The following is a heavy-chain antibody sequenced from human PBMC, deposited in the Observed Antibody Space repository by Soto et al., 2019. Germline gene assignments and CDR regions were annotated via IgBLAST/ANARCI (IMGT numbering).Heavy chain of an antibody. CDR2: IYYSGST. V-gene: IGHV4-61*08. J-gene: IGHJ4*02. D-gene: IGHD3-10*01. CDR3: ADSLRDYFDY. CDR1: GGSISSGGYY. Sequence: SETLSLTCTVSGGSISSGGYYWSWIRQHPGKGLEWIGYIYYSGSTNYNPSPKSRVTISVDTSKNQFSLKLSSLTAADTAVYYCADSLRDYFDYWGQGALVTVSS.